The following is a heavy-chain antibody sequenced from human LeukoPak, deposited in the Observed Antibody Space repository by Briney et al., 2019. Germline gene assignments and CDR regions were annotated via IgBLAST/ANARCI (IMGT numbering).Heavy chain of an antibody. V-gene: IGHV1-69*05. Sequence: SVKVSCKASGGTFTSYAISCVRQAPGQGLECIAGIIPIFATANYAQKFQGRVTNTTDESTRPAHMELPSLRSEDTAVYYCARVARNYGSGSYRVGAYYFDYWGQGTLVTVPS. D-gene: IGHD3-10*01. CDR1: GGTFTSYA. J-gene: IGHJ4*02. CDR2: IIPIFATA. CDR3: ARVARNYGSGSYRVGAYYFDY.